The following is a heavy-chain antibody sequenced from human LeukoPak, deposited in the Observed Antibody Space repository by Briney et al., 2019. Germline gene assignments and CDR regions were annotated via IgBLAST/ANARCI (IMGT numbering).Heavy chain of an antibody. D-gene: IGHD3-10*01. CDR1: GFTFSSFA. CDR3: VKDYYGSGSYSGYFKH. J-gene: IGHJ1*01. V-gene: IGHV3-23*01. Sequence: GGSLRLSCAASGFTFSSFAMSWVRQAPGKGLEWVSGISASGVSTCYADSVKGRFTISRDNAKNSLYLQMNSLRAEDTALYYCVKDYYGSGSYSGYFKHWGQGTLVTVSS. CDR2: ISASGVST.